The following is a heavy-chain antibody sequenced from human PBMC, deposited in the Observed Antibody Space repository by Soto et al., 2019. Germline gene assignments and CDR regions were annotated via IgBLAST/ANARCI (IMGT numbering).Heavy chain of an antibody. J-gene: IGHJ6*03. CDR2: ISYDGTNR. V-gene: IGHV3-30*18. Sequence: QVQLVESGGGVVQPGRSLRLSCAASGFSFRNCGMHWVRQAPGKGLEWVAIISYDGTNRFYADSVKGRFTISRDNSKNTLNLQMNSLRAEDTAVYYCAKAGLRHFDWLPYYYMDVWGTGTTVTVSS. CDR3: AKAGLRHFDWLPYYYMDV. D-gene: IGHD3-9*01. CDR1: GFSFRNCG.